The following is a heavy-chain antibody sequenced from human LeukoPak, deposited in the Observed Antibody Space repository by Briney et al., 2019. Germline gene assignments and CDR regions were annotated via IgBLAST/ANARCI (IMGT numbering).Heavy chain of an antibody. Sequence: ASVKVSCKASGYTFTSYGISWVRQAPGQGLEWMGWIGAYNGNTNYAQKLQGRVTMTTDTSTSTAYMELRSLRSDDTAVYYCARFPKAMVYYYYGMDVWGQGTTVTVSS. V-gene: IGHV1-18*01. D-gene: IGHD5-18*01. J-gene: IGHJ6*02. CDR1: GYTFTSYG. CDR3: ARFPKAMVYYYYGMDV. CDR2: IGAYNGNT.